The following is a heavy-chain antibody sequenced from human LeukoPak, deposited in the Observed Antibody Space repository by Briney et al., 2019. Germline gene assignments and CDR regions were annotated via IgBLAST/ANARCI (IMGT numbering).Heavy chain of an antibody. CDR3: TPANGDY. V-gene: IGHV3-49*04. CDR2: IRSKAYGGTT. CDR1: GFTFSNAW. D-gene: IGHD1-1*01. Sequence: GGSLRLSCAASGFTFSNAWMNWVRQAPGKGLEWVGFIRSKAYGGTTEYAASVKGRFTISRDDSKSIAYLQMNSLKTEDTAVYYCTPANGDYWGQGTLVTVSS. J-gene: IGHJ4*02.